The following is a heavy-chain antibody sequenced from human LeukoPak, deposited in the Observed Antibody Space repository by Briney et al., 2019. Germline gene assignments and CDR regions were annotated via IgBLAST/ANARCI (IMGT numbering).Heavy chain of an antibody. CDR3: ARHSNGDYDRYFDY. CDR2: IYHSGST. J-gene: IGHJ4*02. D-gene: IGHD4-17*01. CDR1: GGSISSGGYS. Sequence: PSETLSLTCAVSGGSISSGGYSWSWIRQPPGKGLEWIGYIYHSGSTYYNPSLKSRVTISVDRSKNQFSLKLSSVTAADTAVYYCARHSNGDYDRYFDYWGQGTLVTVSS. V-gene: IGHV4-30-2*01.